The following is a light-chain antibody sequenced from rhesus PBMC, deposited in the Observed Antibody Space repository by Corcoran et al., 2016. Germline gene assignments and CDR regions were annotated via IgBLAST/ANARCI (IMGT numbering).Light chain of an antibody. CDR2: KAS. CDR3: QQYASSPRT. J-gene: IGKJ1*01. V-gene: IGKV1-22*01. CDR1: RSISSW. Sequence: DIQMTQSPSSLSASVGDTVTITCRASRSISSWLAWYQQKPGRAPKVLISKASSLQSGGPSRFSGSGSGTDFTLTISRRRSEDCATYYCQQYASSPRTFGQGTKVEI.